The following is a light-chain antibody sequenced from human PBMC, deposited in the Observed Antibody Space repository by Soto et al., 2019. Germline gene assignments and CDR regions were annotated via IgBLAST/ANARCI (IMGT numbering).Light chain of an antibody. CDR2: DVS. CDR3: NSYTSSSTYV. J-gene: IGLJ1*01. V-gene: IGLV2-14*01. CDR1: SSDVGGYNY. Sequence: QSALTQPASVSGSPGQSITISCTGTSSDVGGYNYVSWYQQHPGKAPKLMIYDVSNRPSGVSNRFSGSKSGNTASLTISGLQAEDEADYYCNSYTSSSTYVCGTGTKLTVL.